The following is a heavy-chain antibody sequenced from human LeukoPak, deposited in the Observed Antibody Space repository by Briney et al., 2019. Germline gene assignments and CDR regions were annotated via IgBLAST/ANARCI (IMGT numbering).Heavy chain of an antibody. CDR3: ASGDYDYVWGSYRDVDY. J-gene: IGHJ4*02. V-gene: IGHV1-69*06. Sequence: ASVKVSCKASGGTFSSYAISWVRQAPGQGLEWMGGIIPIFGTANYAQKFQGRVTITADKSTSTAYMELSSLRSEDTAVYYCASGDYDYVWGSYRDVDYWGQGTLVTVSS. CDR2: IIPIFGTA. CDR1: GGTFSSYA. D-gene: IGHD3-16*02.